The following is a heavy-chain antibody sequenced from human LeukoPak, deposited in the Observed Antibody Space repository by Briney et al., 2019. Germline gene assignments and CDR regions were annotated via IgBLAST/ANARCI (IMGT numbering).Heavy chain of an antibody. V-gene: IGHV4-39*01. D-gene: IGHD3-9*01. J-gene: IGHJ3*02. CDR3: ARQRRYFDWLLSGDAFDI. Sequence: SETLSLTCTVSGGSISSYYWGWIRQPPGKGLEWIGSIYYSGSTYYNPSLKSRVTISVDTSKNQFSLRLSSVTAADTAVYYCARQRRYFDWLLSGDAFDIWGQGTMVTVSS. CDR2: IYYSGST. CDR1: GGSISSYY.